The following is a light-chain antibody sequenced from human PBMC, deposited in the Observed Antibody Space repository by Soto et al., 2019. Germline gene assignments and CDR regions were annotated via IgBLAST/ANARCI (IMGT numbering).Light chain of an antibody. Sequence: QSALTQPASVSGSPGQSITISCTGTTSDIGGYNYVSWYQQHPGKAPKLMIYDVSNRPSGVSDRFSGSKSGNTASLTISGLQAEAEADYYCSSFTDTNTYVVLGGGTKVTVL. J-gene: IGLJ2*01. CDR3: SSFTDTNTYVV. CDR1: TSDIGGYNY. CDR2: DVS. V-gene: IGLV2-14*01.